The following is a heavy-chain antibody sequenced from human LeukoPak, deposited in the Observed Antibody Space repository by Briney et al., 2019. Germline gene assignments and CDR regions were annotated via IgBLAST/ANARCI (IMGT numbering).Heavy chain of an antibody. CDR3: ARGPTVLYFDY. CDR1: GSTFTTYY. V-gene: IGHV1-46*01. CDR2: INPSGGST. J-gene: IGHJ4*02. D-gene: IGHD1-14*01. Sequence: ASVKVCCKTAGSTFTTYYMCWVRQTRGQVLEWMGVINPSGGSTTYAQNFQGRVTMSRYKSTSTAYMELSSLGSEDTAVYFCARGPTVLYFDYWGQGALVTVSS.